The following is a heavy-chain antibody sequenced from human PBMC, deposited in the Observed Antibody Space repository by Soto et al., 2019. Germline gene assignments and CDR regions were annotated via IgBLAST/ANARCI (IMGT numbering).Heavy chain of an antibody. J-gene: IGHJ6*02. CDR2: IIPIFGTA. V-gene: IGHV1-69*13. Sequence: ASVKVSCKASGGTFSSYAISWVRQAPGQGLEWMGGIIPIFGTANYAQKFQGRVTITADESTSTAYMELSSLRSEDTAVYYCARAIGLAAAGELDYYYYYGMDVWGQGTTVTVSS. CDR3: ARAIGLAAAGELDYYYYYGMDV. CDR1: GGTFSSYA. D-gene: IGHD6-13*01.